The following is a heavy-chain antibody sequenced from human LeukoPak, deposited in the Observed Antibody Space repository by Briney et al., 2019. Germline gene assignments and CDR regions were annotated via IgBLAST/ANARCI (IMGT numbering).Heavy chain of an antibody. CDR2: LDPEDGEA. V-gene: IGHV1-24*01. CDR1: GYTLSDLA. CDR3: ATRNFGDYGAFDI. Sequence: GASVKVSCKVSGYTLSDLAMHWVPQAPGKGLEWMGGLDPEDGEAIYAQPLQGRVTMTEDTSSDTAYMVLSSLRSEDTAVYYCATRNFGDYGAFDIWGQGTMVTVSS. J-gene: IGHJ3*02. D-gene: IGHD4-17*01.